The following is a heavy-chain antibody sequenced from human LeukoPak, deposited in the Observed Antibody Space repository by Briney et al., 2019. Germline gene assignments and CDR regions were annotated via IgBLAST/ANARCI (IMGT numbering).Heavy chain of an antibody. CDR3: VRDGGNWDVHY. Sequence: SETLSLTCTVSGDSMSRDYYFWGWIRQPPGQKLEWIGSIYSDGGTHYNPSFNSRLTISADVSRNQFSLNLRSVTAADTAVYFCVRDGGNWDVHYWGQGTLVTVSS. CDR1: GDSMSRDYYF. V-gene: IGHV4-39*07. J-gene: IGHJ4*02. D-gene: IGHD3-16*01. CDR2: IYSDGGT.